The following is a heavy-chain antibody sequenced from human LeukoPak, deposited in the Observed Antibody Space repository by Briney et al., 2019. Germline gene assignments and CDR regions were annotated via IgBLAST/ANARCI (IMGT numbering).Heavy chain of an antibody. J-gene: IGHJ4*02. Sequence: GGSLRLSCAASGSTFSNYSMNWVRQAPGKGLEWVSSISRSSNYIYYADSVKGRFTISRDNAKNSLYLQINSLRAADTSVYYCARGENNYGYYYFDYWGQGTLVTVSS. V-gene: IGHV3-21*01. CDR3: ARGENNYGYYYFDY. D-gene: IGHD5-24*01. CDR2: ISRSSNYI. CDR1: GSTFSNYS.